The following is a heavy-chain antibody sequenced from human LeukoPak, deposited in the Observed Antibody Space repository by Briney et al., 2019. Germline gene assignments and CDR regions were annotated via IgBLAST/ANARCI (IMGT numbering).Heavy chain of an antibody. CDR3: ARGYSSGWPNY. D-gene: IGHD6-19*01. CDR1: GDPISSYY. J-gene: IGHJ4*02. V-gene: IGHV4-59*01. CDR2: MYYSGSA. Sequence: ASETLSLTCTVSGDPISSYYWSWIRQPPGKGLEWIAYMYYSGSANYNPSLKSRVTISVDTSKNQFSLTLSSVTAADTAMYYCARGYSSGWPNYWGQGTLVTVSS.